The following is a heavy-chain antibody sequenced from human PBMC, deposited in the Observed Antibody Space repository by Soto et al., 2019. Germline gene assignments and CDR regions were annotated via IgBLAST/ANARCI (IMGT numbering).Heavy chain of an antibody. CDR2: INTDGSTT. CDR3: TRDSGGRDAY. D-gene: IGHD2-15*01. Sequence: EVQLVESGGGLVQPGGSLRLSWAASGFTFSTYWMHWVRQAPGKGLEWVSRINTDGSTTNHADSVKGRFTISRDNAKNTLYLQMNSLRAEDTAVYYCTRDSGGRDAYWGQGTLVTVSS. CDR1: GFTFSTYW. V-gene: IGHV3-74*01. J-gene: IGHJ4*02.